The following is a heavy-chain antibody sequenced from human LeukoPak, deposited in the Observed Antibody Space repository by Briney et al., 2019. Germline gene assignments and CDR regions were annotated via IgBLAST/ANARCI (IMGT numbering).Heavy chain of an antibody. CDR3: ARRYFDWLLERYYFDY. J-gene: IGHJ4*02. Sequence: GESLKISCKGSGYSFTSYWIGWVRQMPGKGLEWMGIIYPGDSDTRYSPSFQGQVTISADKSISTAYLQWSSLKASDTAMYYCARRYFDWLLERYYFDYWGQGTLVTVSS. CDR2: IYPGDSDT. D-gene: IGHD3-9*01. CDR1: GYSFTSYW. V-gene: IGHV5-51*01.